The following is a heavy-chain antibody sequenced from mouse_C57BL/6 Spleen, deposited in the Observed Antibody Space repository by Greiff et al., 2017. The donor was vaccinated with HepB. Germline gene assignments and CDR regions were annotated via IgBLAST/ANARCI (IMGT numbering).Heavy chain of an antibody. CDR3: AFYDGYPFAY. J-gene: IGHJ3*01. Sequence: QVTLKESGPGILQSSQTLSLTCSFSGFSLSTSGMGVSWIRQPSGKGLEWLAHIYWDDDKRYNPSLKSRLTISKDTSRNQVFLKITSVDTADTATYYCAFYDGYPFAYWGQGTLVTVSA. CDR2: IYWDDDK. CDR1: GFSLSTSGMG. V-gene: IGHV8-12*01. D-gene: IGHD2-3*01.